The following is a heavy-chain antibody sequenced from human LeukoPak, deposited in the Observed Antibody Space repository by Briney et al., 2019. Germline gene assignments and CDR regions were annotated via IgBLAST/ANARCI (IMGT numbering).Heavy chain of an antibody. CDR2: IQNDGSNK. Sequence: PGGSLRLSCAASGFTFSSYGIHWVRQAPGKGLEWVAFIQNDGSNKYYADSVKGRFTISRDSAKNSLYLQMNSLRAEDTAVYYCARDEYSGYVHFDYWGQGTLVTVSS. V-gene: IGHV3-30*02. J-gene: IGHJ4*02. CDR3: ARDEYSGYVHFDY. CDR1: GFTFSSYG. D-gene: IGHD5-12*01.